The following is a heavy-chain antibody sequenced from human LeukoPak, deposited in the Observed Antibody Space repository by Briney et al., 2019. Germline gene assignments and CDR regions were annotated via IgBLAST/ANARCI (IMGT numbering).Heavy chain of an antibody. CDR2: ISSSGSYI. CDR1: AFTFSSYS. D-gene: IGHD5-24*01. V-gene: IGHV3-21*01. CDR3: ARDVSLRGMATIV. J-gene: IGHJ4*02. Sequence: GGSLRLSCAASAFTFSSYSMNWVRQAPGKGLEWVSSISSSGSYIYYADSVKGRFTISRDNAKNSLYLQMNSLRAEDTAVYYCARDVSLRGMATIVWGQGTLVTVSS.